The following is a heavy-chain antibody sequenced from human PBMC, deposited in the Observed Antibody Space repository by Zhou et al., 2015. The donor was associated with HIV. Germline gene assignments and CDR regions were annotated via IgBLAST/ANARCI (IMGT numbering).Heavy chain of an antibody. CDR3: ARDFSYCGGDCYEGDYYDY. V-gene: IGHV3-21*01. Sequence: EVQLVESGGGLVKPGGSLRLSCAASGFIFSSYSMNWVRQAPGKGLEWVSYISSGSSYIFYADSVKGRFTISRDNAKNSLYLQMNSLRAEDTAVYYCARDFSYCGGDCYEGDYYDYWGQGTLVTVSS. CDR1: GFIFSSYS. D-gene: IGHD2-21*02. J-gene: IGHJ4*02. CDR2: ISSGSSYI.